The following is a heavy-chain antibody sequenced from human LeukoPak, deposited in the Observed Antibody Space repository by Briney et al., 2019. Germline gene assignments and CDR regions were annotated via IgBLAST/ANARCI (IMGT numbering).Heavy chain of an antibody. CDR3: ASGSSGHFDY. J-gene: IGHJ4*02. D-gene: IGHD3-22*01. Sequence: SGPALVKPTQTLTLTCTFSGFSLSTSGMRVSWIRQPPGKALEWLARIDWDDDKFYSTSLKTRLTISKDTSKNQVVLTMTNMDPVDTATYYCASGSSGHFDYWGQGTLVTVSS. CDR1: GFSLSTSGMR. CDR2: IDWDDDK. V-gene: IGHV2-70*04.